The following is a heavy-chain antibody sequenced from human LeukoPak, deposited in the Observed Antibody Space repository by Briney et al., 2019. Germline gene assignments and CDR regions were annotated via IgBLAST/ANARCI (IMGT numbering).Heavy chain of an antibody. Sequence: PGGSLRLSCAASGFTVSSNYMSWVRQAPGKGLEWVSAISGSGGSTYYAESVKGRFIISRDNSKNTLYLQMNSLRAEDTAAYYCAKSGGDSSGYRSDWFDPCGQGTLVTVSS. J-gene: IGHJ5*02. CDR3: AKSGGDSSGYRSDWFDP. CDR2: ISGSGGST. V-gene: IGHV3-23*01. CDR1: GFTVSSNY. D-gene: IGHD3-22*01.